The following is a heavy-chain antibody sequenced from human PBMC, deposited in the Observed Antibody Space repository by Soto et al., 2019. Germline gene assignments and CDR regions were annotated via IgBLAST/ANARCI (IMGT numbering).Heavy chain of an antibody. J-gene: IGHJ4*02. D-gene: IGHD1-7*01. CDR2: IYRTGIT. CDR1: GGSFTSNNW. V-gene: IGHV4-4*02. Sequence: QVQLQESGPGLVKPSGTLSLTCAVSGGSFTSNNWWTWVRQPPGQGLEWIGEIYRTGITNYNPSLQSRVTISLDKSENQFSLKVTSLTAADTAVYYCASRDPGTSVDYWGQGTLVTVSS. CDR3: ASRDPGTSVDY.